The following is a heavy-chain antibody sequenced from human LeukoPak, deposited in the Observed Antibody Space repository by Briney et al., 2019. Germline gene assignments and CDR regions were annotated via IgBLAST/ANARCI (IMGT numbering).Heavy chain of an antibody. CDR2: VYTSGST. CDR3: ARYCSSTSCYTGFDP. CDR1: GGSISSGSYY. J-gene: IGHJ5*02. D-gene: IGHD2-2*02. V-gene: IGHV4-61*02. Sequence: PSETLSLTXTVSGGSISSGSYYWSWIRQPAGKGLEWIGRVYTSGSTNYNPSLKSRVTISVDTSKNHFSLKLSSVTAADTAVYYCARYCSSTSCYTGFDPWGQGTLVTVSS.